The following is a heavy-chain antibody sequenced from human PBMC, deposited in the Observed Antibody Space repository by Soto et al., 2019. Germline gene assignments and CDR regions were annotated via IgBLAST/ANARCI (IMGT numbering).Heavy chain of an antibody. CDR1: GYSFTSYW. CDR2: IDPSDSYT. Sequence: GESLKISCKGSGYSFTSYWISWVRQMPGKGLEWMGRIDPSDSYTNYSPSFQGHVTISAGPSISTAYLQWSSLKASDTAMYYCARQYDSSGYYYYYYGMDVWGQGTTVTVSS. J-gene: IGHJ6*02. D-gene: IGHD3-22*01. CDR3: ARQYDSSGYYYYYYGMDV. V-gene: IGHV5-10-1*01.